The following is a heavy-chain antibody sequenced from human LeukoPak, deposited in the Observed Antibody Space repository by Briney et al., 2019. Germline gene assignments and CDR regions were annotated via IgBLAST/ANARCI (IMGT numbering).Heavy chain of an antibody. J-gene: IGHJ2*01. CDR3: ARPRRDGYNLWYFDL. Sequence: GASVKVSCKASGGTFSSYAISWVRQAPGQGLEWMGRIIPILGIANYAQKFQGRVTITADKSTSTAYMELSSLRSEDTAVYYCARPRRDGYNLWYFDLWGRGTLVTASS. V-gene: IGHV1-69*04. CDR1: GGTFSSYA. D-gene: IGHD5-24*01. CDR2: IIPILGIA.